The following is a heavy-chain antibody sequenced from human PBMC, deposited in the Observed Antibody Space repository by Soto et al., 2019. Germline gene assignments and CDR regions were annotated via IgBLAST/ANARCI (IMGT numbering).Heavy chain of an antibody. J-gene: IGHJ5*02. CDR1: GGSFNSYY. CDR2: INYSGST. CDR3: ARGHKQQLVRSGGSVDP. Sequence: QVQLQQWGAGLLKPSETLSLTCAVYGGSFNSYYWSWIRQPPGKGLEWIWEINYSGSTNYNPSLKSRVTISVDTSKNQSSLKLSSVTAADTAVYYCARGHKQQLVRSGGSVDPWGQGTLVSVSS. D-gene: IGHD6-13*01. V-gene: IGHV4-34*01.